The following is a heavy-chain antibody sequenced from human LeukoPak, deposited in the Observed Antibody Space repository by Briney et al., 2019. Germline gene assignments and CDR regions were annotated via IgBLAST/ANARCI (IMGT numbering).Heavy chain of an antibody. V-gene: IGHV1-46*01. D-gene: IGHD3-22*01. CDR2: INPNGGST. CDR1: GYTLSSYH. CDR3: ARPINYYDSSGYHHSYFDY. Sequence: ASVKLSCKASGYTLSSYHIQWVRQVPGQGLESMGRINPNGGSTNYAQKFQGRVTMTTDTSTSTVYMELSSLRSEDTAVYYCARPINYYDSSGYHHSYFDYWGQGTLVTVSS. J-gene: IGHJ4*02.